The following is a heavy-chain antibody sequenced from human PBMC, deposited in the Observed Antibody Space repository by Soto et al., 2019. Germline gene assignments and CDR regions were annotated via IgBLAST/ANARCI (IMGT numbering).Heavy chain of an antibody. V-gene: IGHV3-23*01. CDR1: GFTFSSYA. Sequence: GSLRLSCAASGFTFSSYAMSWVRQAPGKGLEWVSAISGSGGSTYYADSVKGRFTISRDNSKNTLYLQMNSLRAEDTAVYYCARETYYDYVWGSYRSDPIDYWGQGTLVTVSS. D-gene: IGHD3-16*02. J-gene: IGHJ4*02. CDR2: ISGSGGST. CDR3: ARETYYDYVWGSYRSDPIDY.